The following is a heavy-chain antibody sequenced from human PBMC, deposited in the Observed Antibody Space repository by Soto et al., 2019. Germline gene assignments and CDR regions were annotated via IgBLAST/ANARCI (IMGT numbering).Heavy chain of an antibody. J-gene: IGHJ6*02. CDR1: GFTFSSYG. CDR2: IWYDGSNK. V-gene: IGHV3-33*01. CDR3: ARDIEPRITMILVVPAGMAV. Sequence: PGGSLRLSCAASGFTFSSYGMHWVRQAPGKGLEWVAVIWYDGSNKYYADSVKGRFTISRDNSKNTLYLQMNSLRAEDTAVYYCARDIEPRITMILVVPAGMAVWXQGTTVTVSS. D-gene: IGHD3-22*01.